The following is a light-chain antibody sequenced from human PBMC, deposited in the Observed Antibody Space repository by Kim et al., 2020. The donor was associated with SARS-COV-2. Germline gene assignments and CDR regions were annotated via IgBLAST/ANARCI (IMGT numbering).Light chain of an antibody. Sequence: QSVPISCTGTSSDVGAYNYVSWYQQHPGKAPKLLISDVSKRPSGVPDRFSGSKSANTASLTISGLQADDEADYYCCSHAGSLNWVFGGGTKLTVL. J-gene: IGLJ3*02. CDR2: DVS. CDR1: SSDVGAYNY. CDR3: CSHAGSLNWV. V-gene: IGLV2-11*03.